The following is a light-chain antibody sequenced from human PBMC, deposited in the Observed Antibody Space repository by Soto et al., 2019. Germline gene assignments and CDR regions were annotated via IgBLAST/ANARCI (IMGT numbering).Light chain of an antibody. Sequence: DVQMNQSPATLSASVGDRVTITCRASQSISSWLAWYQQKPGKAPKVLIYDASSLESGVPSRFSGSGSGTGFTLTISSLQPDDFATYYCQQYNNYSPTFGQGTKVDIK. CDR2: DAS. V-gene: IGKV1-5*01. CDR3: QQYNNYSPT. J-gene: IGKJ1*01. CDR1: QSISSW.